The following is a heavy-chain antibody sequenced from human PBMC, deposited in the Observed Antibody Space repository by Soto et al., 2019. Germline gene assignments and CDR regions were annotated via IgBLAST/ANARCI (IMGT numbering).Heavy chain of an antibody. D-gene: IGHD3-10*01. CDR2: IDNAGTDS. V-gene: IGHV3-74*01. J-gene: IGHJ6*04. CDR3: ARGWFGPDV. CDR1: GFTLSGRS. Sequence: EVQLVESGGGLVQPGGSLRLSCAASGFTLSGRSMHWVRQAPGKGLVWVSGIDNAGTDSTYADSGKGRFTSSRDNAKNMLYLQMNSLRVEDTAVYYCARGWFGPDVWGKGTTVPVSS.